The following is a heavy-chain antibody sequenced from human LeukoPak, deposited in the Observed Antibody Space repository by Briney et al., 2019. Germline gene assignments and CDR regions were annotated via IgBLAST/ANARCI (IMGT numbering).Heavy chain of an antibody. V-gene: IGHV4-39*01. Sequence: PSETLSLTCNVSGASIISGNYFWGWVRQPPGKRLEWIGSWHHSGITDYNPSLKSRVTIVADTSKNQFSLKLASVAAADSAVYFCARQYEFWGQGTLVTVSS. D-gene: IGHD3-10*01. J-gene: IGHJ4*02. CDR1: GASIISGNYF. CDR3: ARQYEF. CDR2: WHHSGIT.